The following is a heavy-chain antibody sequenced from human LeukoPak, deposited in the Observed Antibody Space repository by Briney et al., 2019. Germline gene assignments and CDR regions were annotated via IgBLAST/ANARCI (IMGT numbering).Heavy chain of an antibody. CDR1: GFTVSSNH. D-gene: IGHD3-3*01. CDR2: IYSGGST. Sequence: GGSLRLSCAASGFTVSSNHMSWGRQAPGKGLEWVSVIYSGGSTYYADSVKGRFTISRDNSKNTLYLQMNSLRAEDTAVYYCARVRYDFWSGFDYWGQGTLVTVSS. V-gene: IGHV3-53*05. CDR3: ARVRYDFWSGFDY. J-gene: IGHJ4*02.